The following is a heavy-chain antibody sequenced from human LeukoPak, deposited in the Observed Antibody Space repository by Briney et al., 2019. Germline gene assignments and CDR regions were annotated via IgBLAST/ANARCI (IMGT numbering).Heavy chain of an antibody. J-gene: IGHJ4*02. CDR1: GGSISSSNYY. CDR3: ARPSYRMVVAATQGDY. Sequence: SETLSLTCTVSGGSISSSNYYWGWIRQSPGKGLEWIGSIYYSGSTYYNPSLKSRVTISVDTSKNQFSLKLSSVTAADTAVYYCARPSYRMVVAATQGDYWGQGTLVTVSS. D-gene: IGHD2-15*01. V-gene: IGHV4-39*07. CDR2: IYYSGST.